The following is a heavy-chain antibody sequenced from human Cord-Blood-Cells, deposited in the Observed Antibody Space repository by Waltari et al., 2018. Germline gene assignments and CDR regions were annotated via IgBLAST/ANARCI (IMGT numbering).Heavy chain of an antibody. CDR1: GYTFTGYY. CDR2: INRNRGGT. Sequence: QVQLVQSGAEVQKPGASVKVSCKASGYTFTGYYMHWVRQAPGQGLEWMGCINRNRGGTNYAQKFQGRVTMTRDTSISTAYMELSRLRSDDTAVYYCAREATIFGVVIILNAFDIWGQGTMVTVSS. D-gene: IGHD3-3*01. CDR3: AREATIFGVVIILNAFDI. V-gene: IGHV1-2*02. J-gene: IGHJ3*02.